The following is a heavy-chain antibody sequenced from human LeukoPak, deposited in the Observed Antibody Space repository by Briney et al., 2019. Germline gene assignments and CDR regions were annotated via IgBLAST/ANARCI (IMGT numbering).Heavy chain of an antibody. D-gene: IGHD7-27*01. V-gene: IGHV3-66*01. CDR3: ARDSGDRPQAVGYFFDY. J-gene: IGHJ4*02. CDR2: NSNSGTT. Sequence: GGSLRLSCAASGFSVSNNHVTWVRQAPGKGLEWVSVNSNSGTTYYADSVKGRLTISRDNSKNTLYLQMDSLRGEDTAVYYCARDSGDRPQAVGYFFDYWGQGSLVTVSS. CDR1: GFSVSNNH.